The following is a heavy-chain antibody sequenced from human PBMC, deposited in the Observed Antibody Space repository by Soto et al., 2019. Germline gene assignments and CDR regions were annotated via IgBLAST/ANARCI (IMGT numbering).Heavy chain of an antibody. J-gene: IGHJ4*02. D-gene: IGHD4-17*01. CDR3: ARDVGHDYGDNGGY. CDR1: GGPFRGYY. Sequence: SETLSLICAVYGGPFRGYYWSWIRQPPGKGLEWIGEINHSGRTNYNPSLKSRVTISVDTSKNQFSLKLSSVTAADTAVYYCARDVGHDYGDNGGYWGQGTLVTVSS. CDR2: INHSGRT. V-gene: IGHV4-34*01.